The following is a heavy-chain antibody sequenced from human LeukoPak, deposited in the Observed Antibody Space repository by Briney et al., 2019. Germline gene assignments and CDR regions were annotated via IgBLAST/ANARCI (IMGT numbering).Heavy chain of an antibody. CDR3: ARDSYGSSGYYYVSDY. V-gene: IGHV3-48*02. CDR2: ISYSSSAI. J-gene: IGHJ4*02. D-gene: IGHD3-22*01. CDR1: GFTFSIYS. Sequence: PGGSLRLSCAASGFTFSIYSMNWVRQAPGKGLEWVSYISYSSSAIYYADSVKGRFTISRDNAKNSLYLRMNSLRDEDTAVYYCARDSYGSSGYYYVSDYWGQGTLVAVSS.